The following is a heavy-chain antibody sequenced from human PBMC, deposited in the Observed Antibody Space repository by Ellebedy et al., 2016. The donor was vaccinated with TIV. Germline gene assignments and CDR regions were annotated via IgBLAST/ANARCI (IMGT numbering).Heavy chain of an antibody. J-gene: IGHJ3*02. Sequence: SETLSLXXTVSGGSISSTVYYWAWIRQPPGKGLEWIGTIDYSGPTYYNPSLKSRVTMSVDTSKNQFSLKLSSVTAADTAVYYCARDSCRACIADIWGQGTMVIVSS. CDR2: IDYSGPT. V-gene: IGHV4-39*07. D-gene: IGHD2-15*01. CDR1: GGSISSTVYY. CDR3: ARDSCRACIADI.